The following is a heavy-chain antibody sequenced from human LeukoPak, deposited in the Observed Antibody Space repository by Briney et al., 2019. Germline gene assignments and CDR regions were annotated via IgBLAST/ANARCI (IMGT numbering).Heavy chain of an antibody. CDR2: INSRSNYI. CDR3: AKGLAYSFDY. CDR1: GFTFSSFT. Sequence: PGGSLRLSCAASGFTFSSFTMNWVRQAPGKGLEWVSSINSRSNYISYADSVKGRFTISRDNSKNTLHLQMNSLRAEDTAVYYCAKGLAYSFDYWGQGTLVTVSS. D-gene: IGHD3/OR15-3a*01. J-gene: IGHJ4*02. V-gene: IGHV3-21*01.